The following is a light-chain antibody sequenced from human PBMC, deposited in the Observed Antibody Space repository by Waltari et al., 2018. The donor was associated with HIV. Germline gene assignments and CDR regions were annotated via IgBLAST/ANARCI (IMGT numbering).Light chain of an antibody. CDR3: NSRDTSGNHQV. V-gene: IGLV3-19*01. CDR1: SLRSYY. Sequence: SSELTQDPAVSVALGKTVRITCQGDSLRSYYASWYQQKPGQAPVLVIYGKNTRPSGIPDRFAASSSGTTASLTISGAQAEDEADYYCNSRDTSGNHQVFGGGTTLTVL. J-gene: IGLJ2*01. CDR2: GKN.